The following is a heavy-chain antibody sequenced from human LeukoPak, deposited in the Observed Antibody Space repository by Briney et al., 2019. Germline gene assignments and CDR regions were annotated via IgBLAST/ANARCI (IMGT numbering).Heavy chain of an antibody. CDR3: AREEYGSGSYSYYMDV. V-gene: IGHV1-69*05. D-gene: IGHD3-10*01. J-gene: IGHJ6*03. CDR2: IIPIFGTA. CDR1: GGTFSSYA. Sequence: SVKVSCKASGGTFSSYAISWVRQAPGQGLEWMGRIIPIFGTANYAQKFQGRVTITTDESTSTAYMELSSLRSEDTAVYYCAREEYGSGSYSYYMDVWGKGTTVTVSS.